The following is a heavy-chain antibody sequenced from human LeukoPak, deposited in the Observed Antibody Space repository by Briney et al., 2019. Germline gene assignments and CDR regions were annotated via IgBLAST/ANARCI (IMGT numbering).Heavy chain of an antibody. D-gene: IGHD4-17*01. J-gene: IGHJ4*01. V-gene: IGHV1-69-2*01. CDR3: ATGIMPTTKVDY. CDR2: VDPEDGKT. CDR1: GYTFTDHY. Sequence: ASVKISCKVSGYTFTDHYLHWVQQAPGKGLEWVGLVDPEDGKTTYAEKFQGRVTITADTSTATAYMELSSLRSEDTAVYYCATGIMPTTKVDYWGQEPWSPSPQ.